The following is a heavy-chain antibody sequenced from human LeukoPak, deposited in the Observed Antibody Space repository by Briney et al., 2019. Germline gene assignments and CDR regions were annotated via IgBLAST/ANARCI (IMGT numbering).Heavy chain of an antibody. Sequence: SETLSLTCAVSGYSISSGYYWGWIRQPPGKGLEWIGSIYHSGSTYYNPSLKSRVTISVDTSKNQFSLKLSSVTAADTAVYYCASEAGDASDIWGQGTMVTVSS. V-gene: IGHV4-38-2*01. CDR1: GYSISSGYY. J-gene: IGHJ3*02. D-gene: IGHD6-13*01. CDR3: ASEAGDASDI. CDR2: IYHSGST.